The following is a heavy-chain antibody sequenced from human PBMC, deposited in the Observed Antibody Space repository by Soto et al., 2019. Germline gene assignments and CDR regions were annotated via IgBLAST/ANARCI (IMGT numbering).Heavy chain of an antibody. Sequence: QVQLQESGPGLVKPSETLSLTCTVSGGSISSYYWSWIRQPPGKGLEWIGYIYYSGSTNYNPSLKSRVTISVDTSKNQFSLKLSSVTAADTAVYYCARQPVYSSSWGFDYWGQGTLVTVSS. CDR3: ARQPVYSSSWGFDY. J-gene: IGHJ4*02. V-gene: IGHV4-59*08. D-gene: IGHD6-13*01. CDR2: IYYSGST. CDR1: GGSISSYY.